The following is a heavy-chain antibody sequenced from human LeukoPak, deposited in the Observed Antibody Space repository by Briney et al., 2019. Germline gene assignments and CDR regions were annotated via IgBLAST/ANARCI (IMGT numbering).Heavy chain of an antibody. V-gene: IGHV1-18*01. CDR2: ISAYNGNT. D-gene: IGHD6-13*01. J-gene: IGHJ4*02. CDR1: GYTFTSYG. CDR3: ARDQSIAAAGNPFN. Sequence: PWASVKVSCKASGYTFTSYGISWVRQAPGQGLEWMGWISAYNGNTNYAQKLQGRVTMTTDTSTSTAYMELRSLRSDDTAVYYCARDQSIAAAGNPFNWGQGTLVTVSS.